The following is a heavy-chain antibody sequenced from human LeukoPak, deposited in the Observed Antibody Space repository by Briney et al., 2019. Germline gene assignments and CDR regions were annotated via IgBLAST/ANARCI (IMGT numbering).Heavy chain of an antibody. CDR3: ARDEKGGHSGSYTAGYFQH. V-gene: IGHV4-38-2*02. CDR1: GYSISSGYY. J-gene: IGHJ1*01. Sequence: SETLSLTCTVSGYSISSGYYWGWIRQPPGKGLEWIGSIYHSGSTYYNPSLKSRVTISVDTSKNQFSLKLSSVTAADTAVYYCARDEKGGHSGSYTAGYFQHWGQGTLVTVSS. CDR2: IYHSGST. D-gene: IGHD1-26*01.